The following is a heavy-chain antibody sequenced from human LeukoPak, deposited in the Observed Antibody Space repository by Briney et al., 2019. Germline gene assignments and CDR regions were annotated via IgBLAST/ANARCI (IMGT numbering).Heavy chain of an antibody. CDR2: IYYSGST. V-gene: IGHV4-59*12. CDR1: GGSISSYC. Sequence: PLETLSLTCTVSGGSISSYCWSWIRQPPGKGLEWIGYIYYSGSTNYNPSLKSRVTISVDTSKNQFSLKMISLTAADTAVYYCARGDYPDFWSGYLAAAYYFDSWGQGTLVTFSS. D-gene: IGHD3-3*01. CDR3: ARGDYPDFWSGYLAAAYYFDS. J-gene: IGHJ4*02.